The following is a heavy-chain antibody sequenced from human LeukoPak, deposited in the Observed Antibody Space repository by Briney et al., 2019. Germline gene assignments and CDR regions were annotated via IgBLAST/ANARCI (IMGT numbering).Heavy chain of an antibody. CDR3: ARTDYLTN. J-gene: IGHJ4*02. CDR1: GFTFSNYW. Sequence: GGSLTLSCAASGFTFSNYWVHWLRQSPGKGLVWVSRIKNDGSITNYADSVKGRFTISRDNAKNTLHLQMNSLRAEDTAVYYCARTDYLTNWGQGTLVTVSS. D-gene: IGHD2/OR15-2a*01. V-gene: IGHV3-74*01. CDR2: IKNDGSIT.